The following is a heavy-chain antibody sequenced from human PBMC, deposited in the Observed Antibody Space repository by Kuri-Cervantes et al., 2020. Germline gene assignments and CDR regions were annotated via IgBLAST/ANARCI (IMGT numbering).Heavy chain of an antibody. J-gene: IGHJ4*02. Sequence: GESLKISCAASGFTFSSYSMNWVRQAPGKGLEWVSSISSSSTIYYADSVKGRYTISRDNAKNSLYLQMDSLRDEDTAVYYCARAVHQLLIDYWGQGTLVTVSS. CDR1: GFTFSSYS. CDR3: ARAVHQLLIDY. V-gene: IGHV3-48*02. D-gene: IGHD2-2*01. CDR2: ISSSSTI.